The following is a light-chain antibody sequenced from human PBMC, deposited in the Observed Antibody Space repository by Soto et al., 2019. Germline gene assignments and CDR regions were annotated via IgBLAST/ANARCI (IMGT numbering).Light chain of an antibody. CDR2: GNS. V-gene: IGLV1-40*01. CDR3: QSYDSSLSGFYV. CDR1: SSNIGAGYD. Sequence: QPVLTQPPSVSGAPGQRVTISSTGSSSNIGAGYDVHWYQQLPGTAPKLLIYGNSNRPSGVPDRFSGSKSGTSASLAITGLQAEDEADYYCQSYDSSLSGFYVFGTGTKVTVL. J-gene: IGLJ1*01.